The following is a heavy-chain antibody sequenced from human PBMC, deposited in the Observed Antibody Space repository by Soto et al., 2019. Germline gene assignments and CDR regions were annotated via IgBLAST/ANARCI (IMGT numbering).Heavy chain of an antibody. Sequence: QVQLQESGPGLVKPSQTLSLTCTVSGGSISSDDYFWSWIRQPPGNGLEWIGYIYYNGRTDYNPSLKSRVIISIDTSKNQCSLNLNSVSAADTAVYYCARDRSNSPDYFDYWGQGTLVTVSS. V-gene: IGHV4-30-4*01. J-gene: IGHJ4*02. CDR2: IYYNGRT. CDR1: GGSISSDDYF. CDR3: ARDRSNSPDYFDY. D-gene: IGHD6-6*01.